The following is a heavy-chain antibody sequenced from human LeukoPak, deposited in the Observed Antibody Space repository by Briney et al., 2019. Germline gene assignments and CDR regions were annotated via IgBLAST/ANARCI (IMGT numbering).Heavy chain of an antibody. CDR3: AREGIQLWFQYFDY. Sequence: GASVKVSCKASGDTFTGYYMHWVRQAPGRGLEWMGISNPSGGSTSYAQKFQGRVTMTRDMSTSTVYMELSSLRSEDTAVYYCAREGIQLWFQYFDYWGQGTLVTVSS. CDR1: GDTFTGYY. CDR2: SNPSGGST. D-gene: IGHD5-18*01. V-gene: IGHV1-46*01. J-gene: IGHJ4*02.